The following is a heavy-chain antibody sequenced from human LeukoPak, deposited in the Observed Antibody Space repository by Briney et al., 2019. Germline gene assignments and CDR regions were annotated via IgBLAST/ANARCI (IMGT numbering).Heavy chain of an antibody. CDR1: GYSFTSYW. CDR2: IYSGDSDT. Sequence: GESLKISCKGSGYSFTSYWIGWVRQMPGKGLEWMGIIYSGDSDTRYSPSFQGQVTISADKSISPAYLQWSSLKASDTAMYYCARRRVLWFGELLYRSVPFDDAFDIWGQGTMVTVSS. V-gene: IGHV5-51*01. CDR3: ARRRVLWFGELLYRSVPFDDAFDI. D-gene: IGHD3-10*01. J-gene: IGHJ3*02.